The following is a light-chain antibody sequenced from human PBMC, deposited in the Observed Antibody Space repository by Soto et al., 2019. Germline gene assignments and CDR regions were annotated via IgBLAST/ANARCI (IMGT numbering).Light chain of an antibody. V-gene: IGKV1-39*01. J-gene: IGKJ1*01. CDR1: QSISSY. CDR2: AAS. CDR3: QQSYSTPRA. Sequence: DIQMTQSPSSLSASVGDRVTITCRASQSISSYLNWYQQKPGKAPKLLIYAASSLQSGGPSRFSGSGSEREFTLTIIRRQPDDFATYNCQQSYSTPRAFGQGTKVENK.